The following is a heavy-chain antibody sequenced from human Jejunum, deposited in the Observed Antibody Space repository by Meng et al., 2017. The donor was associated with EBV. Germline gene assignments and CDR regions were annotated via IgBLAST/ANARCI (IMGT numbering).Heavy chain of an antibody. CDR1: GDSSSSSNW. D-gene: IGHD3-3*01. CDR2: IYHSGST. V-gene: IGHV4-4*02. CDR3: ARYGSGYFPALWY. J-gene: IGHJ4*02. Sequence: QGQVQESGAGLVTPSGTLSLTCAVSGDSSSSSNWWSWVRQPPGKGLEWIGEIYHSGSTNYNPSLKSRVTISVDKSKNQFSLKLSSVTAADTAVYYCARYGSGYFPALWYWGQGTLVTVSS.